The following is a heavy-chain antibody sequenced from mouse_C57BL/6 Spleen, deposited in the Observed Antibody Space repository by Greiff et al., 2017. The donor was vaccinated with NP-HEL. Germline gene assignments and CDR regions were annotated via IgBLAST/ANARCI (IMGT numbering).Heavy chain of an antibody. V-gene: IGHV5-6*02. Sequence: DVMLVESGGDLVKPGGSLKLSCAASGFTFSSYGMSWVRQTPDKRLEWVATISSGGSYTYYPDSVKGRFTISRDNAKNTLYLQMSSLKSEDTAMYYCASLPNYFDYWGQGTTLTVSS. CDR1: GFTFSSYG. CDR3: ASLPNYFDY. J-gene: IGHJ2*01. CDR2: ISSGGSYT.